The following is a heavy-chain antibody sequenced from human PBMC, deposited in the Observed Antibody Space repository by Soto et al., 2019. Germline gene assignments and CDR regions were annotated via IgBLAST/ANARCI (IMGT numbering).Heavy chain of an antibody. CDR2: INGYNGNT. Sequence: QVQLVQSGAEVKKPGASVKVSYKASGYSFTNYGFSWVRQAPGQGLEWMGWINGYNGNTNYAPKLQGRFTMTTDTSTSTAYMELGSLTSDDTAVYFCAASTATSSLWGQGTLVTVSS. CDR3: AASTATSSL. J-gene: IGHJ4*02. V-gene: IGHV1-18*01. CDR1: GYSFTNYG. D-gene: IGHD1-1*01.